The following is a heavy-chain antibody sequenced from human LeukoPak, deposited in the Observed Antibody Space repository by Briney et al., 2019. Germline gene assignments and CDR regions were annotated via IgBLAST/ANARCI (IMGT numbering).Heavy chain of an antibody. Sequence: SETLSLTCTVSGGSISSYYWSWIRQPPGKGLEWIGYIYYSGSTNYNPSLKSRVTISVDTSKNQSSLKLSSVTAADTAVYYCARELRFLESINWFDPWGQGTLVTVSS. CDR2: IYYSGST. J-gene: IGHJ5*02. D-gene: IGHD3-3*01. CDR3: ARELRFLESINWFDP. CDR1: GGSISSYY. V-gene: IGHV4-59*01.